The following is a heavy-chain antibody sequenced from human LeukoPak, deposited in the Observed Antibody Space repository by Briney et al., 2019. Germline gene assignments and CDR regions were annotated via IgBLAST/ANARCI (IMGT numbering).Heavy chain of an antibody. CDR1: GYIFTSYY. D-gene: IGHD1-26*01. V-gene: IGHV1-46*01. CDR2: INPSGGST. J-gene: IGHJ6*03. CDR3: ARDRGSPGDYYMDV. Sequence: ASVKVSCKASGYIFTSYYMHWVRQASGQGLEWMGIINPSGGSTSYAQKFQGRVTMTRDTSTSTVYMELSSLGSEDVAVYYCARDRGSPGDYYMDVWGKGTTVTVSS.